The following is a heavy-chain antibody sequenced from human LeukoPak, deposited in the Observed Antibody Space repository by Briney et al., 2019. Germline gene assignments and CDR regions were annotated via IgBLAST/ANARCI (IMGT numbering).Heavy chain of an antibody. CDR3: AIRGYSHGPLDY. V-gene: IGHV1-69*04. D-gene: IGHD5-18*01. CDR1: GGTFSSYA. J-gene: IGHJ4*02. CDR2: IIPILGIA. Sequence: SVKVSCKASGGTFSSYAISWVRQALGRGLEWMGRIIPILGIANYAQKFQGRVTMTEDTSTDTAYMELSSLRSEDTAVYYCAIRGYSHGPLDYWGQGTLVTVSS.